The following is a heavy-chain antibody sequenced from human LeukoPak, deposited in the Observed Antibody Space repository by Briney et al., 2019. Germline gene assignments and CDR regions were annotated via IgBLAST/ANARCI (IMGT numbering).Heavy chain of an antibody. J-gene: IGHJ3*02. Sequence: GGSLRLSCAASGFTVSSNYMSWVRQAPGEGLEWVSVIYSGGSTYYADSVKGRFTISRDNSKNTLYLQMNSLRAEDTAVYYCARSWYNWNYVGAFDIWGQGTMVTVSS. CDR1: GFTVSSNY. CDR2: IYSGGST. CDR3: ARSWYNWNYVGAFDI. D-gene: IGHD1-7*01. V-gene: IGHV3-66*01.